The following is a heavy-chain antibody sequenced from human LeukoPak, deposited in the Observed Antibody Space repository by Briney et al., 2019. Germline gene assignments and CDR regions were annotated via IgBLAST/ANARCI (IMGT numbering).Heavy chain of an antibody. CDR1: GFTFSNAW. V-gene: IGHV3-15*01. CDR3: TTGGSYWGGRYFDY. Sequence: GGSLRLSCAASGFTFSNAWMSWVRQAPGKGLEWAGRIKSKTDGGTTDYAAPVKGRFTISRDDSKNTLYLQMNSLKTEDTAVYYCTTGGSYWGGRYFDYWGQGTLVTISS. CDR2: IKSKTDGGTT. D-gene: IGHD1-26*01. J-gene: IGHJ4*02.